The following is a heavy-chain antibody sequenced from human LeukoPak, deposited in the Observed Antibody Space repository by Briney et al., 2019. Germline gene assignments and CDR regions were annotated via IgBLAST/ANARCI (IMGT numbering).Heavy chain of an antibody. CDR3: ARALSIARLYYNYYMDV. J-gene: IGHJ6*03. CDR2: INPNSGGT. CDR1: GYTFTGYY. V-gene: IGHV1-2*02. Sequence: ASVKVSCKASGYTFTGYYMHWVRQAPGQGLEWMGWINPNSGGTNYAQKFQGRVTITRNTSISTAYMELSSLRSEDTAVYYCARALSIARLYYNYYMDVWGKGTTVTVSS. D-gene: IGHD3-16*02.